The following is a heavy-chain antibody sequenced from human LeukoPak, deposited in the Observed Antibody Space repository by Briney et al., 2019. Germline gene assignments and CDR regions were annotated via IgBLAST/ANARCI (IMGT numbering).Heavy chain of an antibody. CDR2: ISYDGSNK. V-gene: IGHV3-30*18. CDR1: GFTFSSYS. D-gene: IGHD7-27*01. Sequence: PGGSLRLSCAASGFTFSSYSMNWVRQAPGKGLEWVAVISYDGSNKYYADSVKGRFTISRDNSKNTLYLQMNSLRAEDTAVYYCAKGTGEGYFDYWGQGTLVTVSS. CDR3: AKGTGEGYFDY. J-gene: IGHJ4*02.